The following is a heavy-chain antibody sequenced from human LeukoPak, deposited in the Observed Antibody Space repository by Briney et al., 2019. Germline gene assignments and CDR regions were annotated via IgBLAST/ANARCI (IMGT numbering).Heavy chain of an antibody. D-gene: IGHD3-22*01. Sequence: GGSLRLSCAASGFTFSSYAMSWVRQAPGKGLEWVSAISGSGGSTYYADSVKGRFTISRDNSKNTLYLQMNSLRAEDTAVYYCAKDRIPSLGPYYHGDIHDYWGQGTLVTVSS. J-gene: IGHJ4*02. V-gene: IGHV3-23*01. CDR3: AKDRIPSLGPYYHGDIHDY. CDR1: GFTFSSYA. CDR2: ISGSGGST.